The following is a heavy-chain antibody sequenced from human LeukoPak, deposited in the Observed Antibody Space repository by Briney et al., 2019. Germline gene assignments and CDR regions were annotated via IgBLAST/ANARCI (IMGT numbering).Heavy chain of an antibody. CDR1: GYTFTGYY. J-gene: IGHJ5*02. V-gene: IGHV1-18*04. D-gene: IGHD3-22*01. CDR3: ARVHYDSSGLLDP. Sequence: RRASVKVSCKASGYTFTGYYMHWVRQAPGQGFEWMGWISGFNGHTQIAQKVQGRVMLTTDTSTNTAYMELSSLRSDDTAVYFCARVHYDSSGLLDPWGQGTLVTVSS. CDR2: ISGFNGHT.